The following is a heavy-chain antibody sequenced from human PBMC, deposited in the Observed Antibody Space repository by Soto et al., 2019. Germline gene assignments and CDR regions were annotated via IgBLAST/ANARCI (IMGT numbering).Heavy chain of an antibody. CDR1: GFTFSDYY. V-gene: IGHV3-11*01. CDR2: ISSSGSTI. CDR3: ARDIFAPSDAFDI. D-gene: IGHD3-3*01. J-gene: IGHJ3*02. Sequence: AGGSLRLSCAASGFTFSDYYMSWIRQAPGKGLEWVSYISSSGSTIYYADSVKGRFTISRDNAKNSLYLQMNSLRAEDTAVYYCARDIFAPSDAFDIWGQGTMVTVSS.